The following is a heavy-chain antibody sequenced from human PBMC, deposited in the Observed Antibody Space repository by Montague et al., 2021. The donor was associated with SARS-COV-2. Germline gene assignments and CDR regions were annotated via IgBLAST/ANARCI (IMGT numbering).Heavy chain of an antibody. Sequence: SETLSLTCSVSGDSIRSSGYYWGWNRQPPGKGLEWIGTVYYSGSTNYNPSIKSRVTMPVDTSKNQFSLELRTVTAADTAVYYCARLGFVELWLNLGWFDPWGQGTLVTVSS. CDR3: ARLGFVELWLNLGWFDP. CDR2: VYYSGST. V-gene: IGHV4-39*01. D-gene: IGHD3-16*02. CDR1: GDSIRSSGYY. J-gene: IGHJ5*02.